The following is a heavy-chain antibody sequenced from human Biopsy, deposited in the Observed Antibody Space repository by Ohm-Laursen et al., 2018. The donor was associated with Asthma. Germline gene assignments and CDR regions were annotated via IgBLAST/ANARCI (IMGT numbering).Heavy chain of an antibody. V-gene: IGHV1-69*06. CDR3: ARGYSGSDQIVYYYSGLEV. CDR1: GGTFGNYA. Sequence: ASVKVSCKASGGTFGNYAISWVRQAPGLGLEWMGGISPVFGSTNIAQKFQGRVTISADIFTKTAYLEVSSLRSDDTAVYYCARGYSGSDQIVYYYSGLEVWGQGTTVTVSS. D-gene: IGHD5-12*01. J-gene: IGHJ6*02. CDR2: ISPVFGST.